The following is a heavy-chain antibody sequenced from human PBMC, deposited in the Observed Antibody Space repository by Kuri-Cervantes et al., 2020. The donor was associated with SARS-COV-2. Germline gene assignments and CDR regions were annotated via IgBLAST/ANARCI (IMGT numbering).Heavy chain of an antibody. CDR2: ISGSGGST. CDR1: GFTFSSYA. CDR3: AKDQYDTDAFDI. D-gene: IGHD1-1*01. Sequence: GGSLRLSCAASGFTFSSYAMSWVRQAQGKGLEWVSAISGSGGSTYYADSVKGRFTISRDNSKNTLYLQMNSLRAEDTAVYYCAKDQYDTDAFDIWGQGTMVTVSS. V-gene: IGHV3-23*01. J-gene: IGHJ3*02.